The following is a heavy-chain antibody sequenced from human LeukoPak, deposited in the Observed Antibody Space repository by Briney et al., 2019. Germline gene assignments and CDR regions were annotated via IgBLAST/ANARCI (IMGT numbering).Heavy chain of an antibody. Sequence: GGSLRLSCAASGFTFSSHSMNWVRQAPGKGLEWISYISSDSSTIYYADSVKGRFTISRDNSKNTLYLQMNSLRAEDTAIYYCAKDHCTSTNCFAGFDYWGQGALVTVSS. J-gene: IGHJ4*02. CDR1: GFTFSSHS. D-gene: IGHD2-2*01. V-gene: IGHV3-48*01. CDR3: AKDHCTSTNCFAGFDY. CDR2: ISSDSSTI.